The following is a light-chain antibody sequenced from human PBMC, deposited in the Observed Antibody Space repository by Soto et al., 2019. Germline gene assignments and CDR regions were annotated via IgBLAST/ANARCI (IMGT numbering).Light chain of an antibody. Sequence: QSALTQPASVSDSPGQSITISCTGTSSDVGGSNFVSWYQQHPGKPPKLIIYDVANRPSGVSNRFSGSKSGSTASLIISRLQTEDEADYCCVSYTSSTTCVFGTGTKLTVL. V-gene: IGLV2-14*03. CDR1: SSDVGGSNF. CDR3: VSYTSSTTCV. CDR2: DVA. J-gene: IGLJ1*01.